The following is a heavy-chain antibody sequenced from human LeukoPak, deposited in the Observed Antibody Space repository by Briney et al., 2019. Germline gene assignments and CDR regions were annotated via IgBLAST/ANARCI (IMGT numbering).Heavy chain of an antibody. V-gene: IGHV3-23*01. Sequence: GGSLRLSCAASGFTFSSYGMSWVRQAPGKGLEWVSAISGSGGSTYYADSVKGRFTISRDNSKNTLYLQMNSLRAEDTAVYYCAGRERYYYYMDVWGKGTTVTVSS. CDR1: GFTFSSYG. J-gene: IGHJ6*03. D-gene: IGHD1-26*01. CDR3: AGRERYYYYMDV. CDR2: ISGSGGST.